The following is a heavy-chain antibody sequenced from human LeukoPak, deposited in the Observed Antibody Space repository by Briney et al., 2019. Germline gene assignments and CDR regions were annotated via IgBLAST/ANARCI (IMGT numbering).Heavy chain of an antibody. Sequence: SVKVSCKASGGTFSSYAISWGRQAPGEGLEWMGRIIPIFGVANYAQKFQGRVTITADKSTSTAYMELSSLRSEDTAVYYCASGPLEYSSSSAYYGMDVWGQGTTVTVSS. D-gene: IGHD6-6*01. CDR2: IIPIFGVA. CDR3: ASGPLEYSSSSAYYGMDV. CDR1: GGTFSSYA. V-gene: IGHV1-69*04. J-gene: IGHJ6*02.